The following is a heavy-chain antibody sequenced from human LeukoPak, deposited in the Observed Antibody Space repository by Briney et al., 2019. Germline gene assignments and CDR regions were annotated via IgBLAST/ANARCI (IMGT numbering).Heavy chain of an antibody. CDR3: ARDRSRWDLLPFDS. J-gene: IGHJ4*02. Sequence: SETLSPTCTVSGGSISSRSYYWGWIRQPPGKGLEWIANIYYSGDTYYNPSLKSRVTISVDTSKNQFSLKLSSVAAADTAVYYCARDRSRWDLLPFDSWGQGTLVTVSS. V-gene: IGHV4-39*07. D-gene: IGHD1-26*01. CDR2: IYYSGDT. CDR1: GGSISSRSYY.